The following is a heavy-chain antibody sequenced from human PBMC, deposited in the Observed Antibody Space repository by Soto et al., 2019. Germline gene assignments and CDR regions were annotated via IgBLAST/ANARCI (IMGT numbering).Heavy chain of an antibody. CDR2: IYSGGST. CDR1: GFTVSSNY. Sequence: GGSLRLSCAAYGFTVSSNYMSWVRQAPGKGLEWVSVIYSGGSTYYADSVKGRFTISRDNSKNTLYLQMNSLRAEDTAVYYCARAPIAAAGPRWGYYMDVWGKGTTVTVSS. V-gene: IGHV3-66*01. J-gene: IGHJ6*03. CDR3: ARAPIAAAGPRWGYYMDV. D-gene: IGHD6-13*01.